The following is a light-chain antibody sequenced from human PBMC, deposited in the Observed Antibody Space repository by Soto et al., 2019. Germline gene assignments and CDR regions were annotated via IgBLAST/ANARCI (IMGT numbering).Light chain of an antibody. Sequence: EIVLTQSPGTLSLSPGERATLSCRASQSVSSSYLAWYQQKPGQAPRLLIYDASTRATGIPDRFSGSGSGTDFTLTISRLEPEDFAVYYCQQYNDWPQFTFGQGTKVDIK. CDR1: QSVSSSY. V-gene: IGKV3D-20*02. CDR3: QQYNDWPQFT. J-gene: IGKJ2*01. CDR2: DAS.